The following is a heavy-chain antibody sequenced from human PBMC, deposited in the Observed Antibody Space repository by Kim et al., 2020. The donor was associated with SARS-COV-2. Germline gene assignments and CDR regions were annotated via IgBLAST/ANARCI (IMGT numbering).Heavy chain of an antibody. J-gene: IGHJ4*02. D-gene: IGHD3-22*01. CDR1: GFTFSSYA. Sequence: GGSLRLSCAASGFTFSSYAMSWVRQAPGKGLEWVSAISGSGGSTYYADSVKGRFTISRDNSKNTLYLQMNSLRAEETAVYYCAKGNSREMATTFDYWGQGTLVTVSS. CDR2: ISGSGGST. V-gene: IGHV3-23*01. CDR3: AKGNSREMATTFDY.